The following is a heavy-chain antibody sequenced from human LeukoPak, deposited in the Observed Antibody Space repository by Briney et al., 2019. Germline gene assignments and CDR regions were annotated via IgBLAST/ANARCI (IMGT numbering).Heavy chain of an antibody. CDR1: GFTFGDYA. D-gene: IGHD3-22*01. J-gene: IGHJ4*02. Sequence: GGSLRLSCAASGFTFGDYAMHWVRQAPGKGVEWVSGISWNSGSIGYADSVKGRFTISRDNAKNSLYLQMNSLRAEDTALYYCAKDTGYYYDSSNYWVWGQGTLVTVSS. CDR2: ISWNSGSI. V-gene: IGHV3-9*01. CDR3: AKDTGYYYDSSNYWV.